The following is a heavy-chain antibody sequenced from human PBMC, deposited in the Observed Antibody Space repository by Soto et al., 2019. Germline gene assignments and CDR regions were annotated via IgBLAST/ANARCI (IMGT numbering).Heavy chain of an antibody. CDR2: IIPIFGTA. CDR1: GGTFSSYA. Sequence: GASVKCSCKASGGTFSSYAISWVRPAPGQGLEWMGGIIPIFGTANYAQKFQGRVTITADKSTSTAYMELSSLRSEDTAVYYCARDSSSSFYYVYYGMDVWGQGTTVTVSS. V-gene: IGHV1-69*06. D-gene: IGHD6-13*01. CDR3: ARDSSSSFYYVYYGMDV. J-gene: IGHJ6*02.